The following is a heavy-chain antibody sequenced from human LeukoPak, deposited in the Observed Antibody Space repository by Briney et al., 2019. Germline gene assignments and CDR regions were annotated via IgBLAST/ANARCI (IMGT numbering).Heavy chain of an antibody. Sequence: GGSLRLSCAASGFTLCSYAMSWVRHAPRKGREWVSPISGSGGSTYYADSVKGRFTISRDNSKNTLYVQLNSLRAEDTAVYFCARQSGGPYNWFDPWGQGTLVTVSS. CDR1: GFTLCSYA. CDR3: ARQSGGPYNWFDP. V-gene: IGHV3-23*01. CDR2: ISGSGGST. J-gene: IGHJ5*02. D-gene: IGHD2-15*01.